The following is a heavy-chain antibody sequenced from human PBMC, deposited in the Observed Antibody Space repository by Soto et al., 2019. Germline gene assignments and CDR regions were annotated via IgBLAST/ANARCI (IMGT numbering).Heavy chain of an antibody. V-gene: IGHV3-30-3*01. CDR3: ARDRLRYNWNDFPYYYYGMEV. CDR1: GFTFSSYA. CDR2: ISYDGSNK. Sequence: QVQLVESGGGVVQPGRSLRLSCAASGFTFSSYAMHWVRQAPGKGLEWVAVISYDGSNKYYADSVKGRFTISRDNSKNTLSLQMTRLRAEDTAVYYCARDRLRYNWNDFPYYYYGMEVWGPGNTVTVSS. J-gene: IGHJ6*02. D-gene: IGHD1-1*01.